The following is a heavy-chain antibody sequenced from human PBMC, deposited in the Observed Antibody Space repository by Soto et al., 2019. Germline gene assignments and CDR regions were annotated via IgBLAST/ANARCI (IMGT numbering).Heavy chain of an antibody. D-gene: IGHD2-15*01. Sequence: SVKVSCKASGGTFSSYAISWVRQAPGQGLEWMGGIIPIFGTANYAQKFQGRVTITADESTSTAYMELSSLRSEDTAVYYRARGPVVAADFNWFDPWGQGTLVTVSS. CDR1: GGTFSSYA. CDR2: IIPIFGTA. CDR3: ARGPVVAADFNWFDP. J-gene: IGHJ5*02. V-gene: IGHV1-69*13.